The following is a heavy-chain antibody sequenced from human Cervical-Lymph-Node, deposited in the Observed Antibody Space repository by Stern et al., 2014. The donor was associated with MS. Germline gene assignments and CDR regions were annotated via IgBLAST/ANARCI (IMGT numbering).Heavy chain of an antibody. D-gene: IGHD3-22*01. CDR2: INTNTGSP. CDR1: GYTFSNYG. CDR3: ARRYYQSSSDH. V-gene: IGHV7-4-1*02. Sequence: VQLVESGSELKKPGASVKISCKTSGYTFSNYGMNWVRQAPGQGLEWMGWINTNTGSPTYVQDFTGRFVFSLDTSVSTAYLQISSLKAEDTAVYYCARRYYQSSSDHWGQGTLVTVSS. J-gene: IGHJ5*02.